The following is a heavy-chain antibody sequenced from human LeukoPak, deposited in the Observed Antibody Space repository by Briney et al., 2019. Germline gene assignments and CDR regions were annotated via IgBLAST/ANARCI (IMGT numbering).Heavy chain of an antibody. CDR1: GGSISSSSYY. CDR3: ARTPDLASFDY. CDR2: IYYSGSS. V-gene: IGHV4-39*07. D-gene: IGHD5-12*01. Sequence: SETLSLTCTVSGGSISSSSYYWGWIRQPPGKGLEWIGSIYYSGSSYYNPFLKSRVTISKDTSKNQFSLKLSSVTAADTAVYYCARTPDLASFDYWGQGTLVTVPS. J-gene: IGHJ4*02.